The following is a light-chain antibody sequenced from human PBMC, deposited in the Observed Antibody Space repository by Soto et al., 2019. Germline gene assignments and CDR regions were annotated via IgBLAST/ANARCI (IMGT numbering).Light chain of an antibody. Sequence: EIVMTQSPATLSVSPGERATLSCRASQSVSTYLAWYQQKPGQAPRLLIYGASTRATGVPARFSGSGSGTEFTLTISSLQSEDFAVYYCQQYNNWRTFGQGTKVDIK. CDR1: QSVSTY. CDR2: GAS. V-gene: IGKV3-15*01. J-gene: IGKJ1*01. CDR3: QQYNNWRT.